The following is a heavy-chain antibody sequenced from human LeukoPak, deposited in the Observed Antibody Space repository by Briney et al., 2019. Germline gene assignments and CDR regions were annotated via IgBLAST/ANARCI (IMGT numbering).Heavy chain of an antibody. V-gene: IGHV3-21*01. D-gene: IGHD2-21*02. J-gene: IGHJ4*02. CDR2: ISSSSSYI. CDR1: VFAFSDSW. Sequence: AGGSVRLSCAASVFAFSDSWITWIRQAPGKGLEWVSSISSSSSYIYYADSVKGRFTISRDNAKNSLYLQMNSLRAEDTAVYYCARGFVVVTTGYFDYWGQGTLVTVSS. CDR3: ARGFVVVTTGYFDY.